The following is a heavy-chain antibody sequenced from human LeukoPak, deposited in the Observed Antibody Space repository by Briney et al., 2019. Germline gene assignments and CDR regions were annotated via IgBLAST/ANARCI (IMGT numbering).Heavy chain of an antibody. D-gene: IGHD1-1*01. V-gene: IGHV4-34*12. CDR2: ILDGKTT. Sequence: PSDTLSLTCAVYGESLNYYYWSWIRHSPGKGLEWIGEILDGKTTNYNPSLESRVTISAVTSSNQFTLNLKSVTAADTAVYYCARGAWATRLQSWAQGTLVIVSS. CDR3: ARGAWATRLQS. CDR1: GESLNYYY. J-gene: IGHJ4*02.